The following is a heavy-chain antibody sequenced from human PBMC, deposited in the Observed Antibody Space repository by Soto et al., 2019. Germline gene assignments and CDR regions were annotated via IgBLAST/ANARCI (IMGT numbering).Heavy chain of an antibody. D-gene: IGHD3-16*01. CDR3: ASVTFGGIVLAH. CDR2: IYFNGNT. V-gene: IGHV4-59*01. J-gene: IGHJ4*02. CDR1: AASFSKYY. Sequence: SETLSLTFTVSAASFSKYYWTWIRQPPGKGLEWIGYIYFNGNTKYNPSLEGRLTISIDTSKKEFSLKLTSVTAADAAVYYCASVTFGGIVLAHWGQGTLVTVSS.